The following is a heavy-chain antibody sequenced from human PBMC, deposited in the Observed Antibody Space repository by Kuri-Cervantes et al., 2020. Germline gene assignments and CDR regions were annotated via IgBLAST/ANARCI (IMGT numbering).Heavy chain of an antibody. V-gene: IGHV4-59*01. Sequence: SQTLSLTCAVYGGSFSGYYWSWIRQPPGKGLEWIGYIYYSGSTNYNPSLKSRVTISVDTSKNQFSLKLSSVTAADTAVYYCAREMMFGEPPDYWGQGTLVTVSS. J-gene: IGHJ4*02. D-gene: IGHD3-10*02. CDR2: IYYSGST. CDR1: GGSFSGYY. CDR3: AREMMFGEPPDY.